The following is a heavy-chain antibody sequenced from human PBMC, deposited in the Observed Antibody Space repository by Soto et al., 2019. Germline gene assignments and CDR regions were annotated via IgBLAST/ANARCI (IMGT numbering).Heavy chain of an antibody. CDR1: GYSFTSYW. V-gene: IGHV5-51*01. J-gene: IGHJ6*02. CDR2: IYPGDSDT. D-gene: IGHD6-6*01. Sequence: GESLKISCKGSGYSFTSYWIGWVRQMPGKGLEWMGIIYPGDSDTRYSPSFQGQVTISADKSIGTAYLQWSSLKASDTAMYYCASHSSIAARPTQYYYYGMDVWGQGTTVTVSS. CDR3: ASHSSIAARPTQYYYYGMDV.